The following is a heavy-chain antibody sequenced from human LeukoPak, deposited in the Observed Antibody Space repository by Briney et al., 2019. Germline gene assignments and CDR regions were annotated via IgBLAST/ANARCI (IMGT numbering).Heavy chain of an antibody. CDR2: ISGSGGST. CDR3: AKDLRYCTDDVCYSNWFDP. J-gene: IGHJ5*02. CDR1: GFTFSSYA. D-gene: IGHD2-8*01. Sequence: GGSLRLSCAASGFTFSSYAMSWVRQAPGKGLEWVSAISGSGGSTYNADSVKGRFTISRDNSKSTLYLQMNGLRAEDTAVYYCAKDLRYCTDDVCYSNWFDPWGQGTLVTVSS. V-gene: IGHV3-23*01.